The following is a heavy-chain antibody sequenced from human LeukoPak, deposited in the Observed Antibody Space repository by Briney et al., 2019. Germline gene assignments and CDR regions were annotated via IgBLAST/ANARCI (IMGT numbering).Heavy chain of an antibody. J-gene: IGHJ4*02. CDR2: IYYEGST. V-gene: IGHV4-59*01. D-gene: IGHD6-13*01. CDR1: GASLISYY. CDR3: ASPSSSWLYFDY. Sequence: SETLSLTCTVSGASLISYYWNWIRQPPGKGLEWIGYIYYEGSTKYNPSLNSRVTISVDTSKNQFSLKLTSVTAADTAVYYCASPSSSWLYFDYWSQGTLVTVSS.